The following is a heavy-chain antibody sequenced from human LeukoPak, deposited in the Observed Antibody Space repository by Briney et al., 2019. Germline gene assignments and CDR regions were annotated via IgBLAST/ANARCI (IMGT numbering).Heavy chain of an antibody. CDR2: VVPKTGVT. D-gene: IGHD3-22*01. CDR1: GYTYTDSY. Sequence: GASVKVSCKASGYTYTDSYIHWVRQAPGQGREWMGWVVPKTGVTHYAQKFQGRVTMTRDTSISTAYMELSRLRSDDTAVYYCAGGNVYYYVYWGQGTLVTVSS. V-gene: IGHV1-2*02. J-gene: IGHJ4*02. CDR3: AGGNVYYYVY.